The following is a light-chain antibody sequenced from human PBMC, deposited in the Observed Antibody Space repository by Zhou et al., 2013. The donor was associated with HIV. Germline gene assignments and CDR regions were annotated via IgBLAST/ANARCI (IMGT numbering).Light chain of an antibody. V-gene: IGKV1-39*01. CDR2: AAS. J-gene: IGKJ1*01. Sequence: DIQMTQSPSSLSASVGDRVTITCRASQSISSYLNWYQQKPGKAPRLLIYAASSLQGGVPSRFSGSGSGTDFTLTISSLQPEDFATYYCQQSYSTSRGTWTFGQGTKVDFK. CDR1: QSISSY. CDR3: QQSYSTSRGTWT.